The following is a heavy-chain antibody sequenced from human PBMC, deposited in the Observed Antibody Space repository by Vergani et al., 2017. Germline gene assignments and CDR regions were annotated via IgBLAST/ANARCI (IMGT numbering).Heavy chain of an antibody. CDR3: AKYLRDSTDGLRDS. CDR2: IGKDGITT. Sequence: QVQLVESAGGVVQPGGSLRLSCAASGFTFSNFGMHWIRQAPGKGLEWLAYIGKDGITTRYRDAVKGRFTVSRDNSKDILYLQMDSLRSEDTALYYCAKYLRDSTDGLRDSWGPGTLVIVSS. V-gene: IGHV3-30*02. CDR1: GFTFSNFG. J-gene: IGHJ4*02. D-gene: IGHD2-21*02.